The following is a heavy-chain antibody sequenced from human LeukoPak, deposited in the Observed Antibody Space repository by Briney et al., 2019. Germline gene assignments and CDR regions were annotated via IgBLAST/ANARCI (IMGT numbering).Heavy chain of an antibody. CDR2: IYYSGST. Sequence: SETLSLTCTVSGGSISSSSYYWGWIRQPPGKGLEWIGSIYYSGSTYYNPSLKSRVTISVDTSKNQFSLKLSSVTAADTAVYYCAREYSGSYRFFDYWGQGTLVTVSS. V-gene: IGHV4-39*02. CDR1: GGSISSSSYY. J-gene: IGHJ4*02. CDR3: AREYSGSYRFFDY. D-gene: IGHD1-26*01.